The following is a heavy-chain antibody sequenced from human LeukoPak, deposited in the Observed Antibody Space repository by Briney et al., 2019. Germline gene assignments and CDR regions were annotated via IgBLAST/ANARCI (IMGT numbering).Heavy chain of an antibody. J-gene: IGHJ5*02. CDR3: AREVAAAGTYLFDP. V-gene: IGHV4-30-4*01. Sequence: PSQTLSLTCTVSGGSISSGDYYWSWIRQPPGKGLEWIGYIYYSGSTYYNPSLKSRVTISVDRSKNQFSLKLSSVTAADTAVYYCAREVAAAGTYLFDPWGQGTLVTVSS. CDR1: GGSISSGDYY. D-gene: IGHD6-13*01. CDR2: IYYSGST.